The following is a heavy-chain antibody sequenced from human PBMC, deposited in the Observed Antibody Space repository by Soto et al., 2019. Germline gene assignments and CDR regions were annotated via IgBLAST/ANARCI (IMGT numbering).Heavy chain of an antibody. Sequence: SETLSHTCTVSGGSIRSGDHYWSWIRQPPGKGLEWIGYMYYSGSTYFNPSLKSRVTISVDTSKNQFSLKLGSVTAADTAVYYCARRSYYGSYGLDVWGQGTTVTVS. CDR2: MYYSGST. V-gene: IGHV4-30-4*01. J-gene: IGHJ6*02. D-gene: IGHD3-10*01. CDR1: GGSIRSGDHY. CDR3: ARRSYYGSYGLDV.